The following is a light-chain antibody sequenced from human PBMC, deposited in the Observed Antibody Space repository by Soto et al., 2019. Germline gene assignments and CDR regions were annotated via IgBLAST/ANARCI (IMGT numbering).Light chain of an antibody. Sequence: EIVLTQSPGTLSLSPGERATLSCRASLSVSNNYLAWYQQKPGQAPRLLIYGASSRATGIPDRFSGSGSGTDFTLTISRLEPEDFAVYYCQQYGNSAWTFGQGTKVDIK. V-gene: IGKV3-20*01. J-gene: IGKJ1*01. CDR2: GAS. CDR1: LSVSNNY. CDR3: QQYGNSAWT.